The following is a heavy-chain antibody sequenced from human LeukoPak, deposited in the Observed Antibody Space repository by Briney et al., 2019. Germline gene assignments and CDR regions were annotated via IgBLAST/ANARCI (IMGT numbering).Heavy chain of an antibody. CDR2: INPNSGST. J-gene: IGHJ4*02. V-gene: IGHV1-2*04. CDR1: GYTFTGYY. Sequence: ASVKVSCKASGYTFTGYYMHWVRQAPGQGLEWMGWINPNSGSTNYAQKFQGWVTMTRDTSISTAYMELSRLRSDDTAVYYCARTGWFGELLPDYWGQGTLVTVSS. CDR3: ARTGWFGELLPDY. D-gene: IGHD3-10*01.